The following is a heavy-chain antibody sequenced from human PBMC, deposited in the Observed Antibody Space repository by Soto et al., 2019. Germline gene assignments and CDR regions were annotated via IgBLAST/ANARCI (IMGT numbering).Heavy chain of an antibody. Sequence: PGESLKISCKASGYSFSTYWIGWVRQMPGKGLDWMGVVYPSDSYTRYSPSFQGHVTISADKSISTAYLQWSSLRDSDTAIYYCARHASSRQSMHDYYAVDVWGLGAPVTVPS. J-gene: IGHJ6*02. V-gene: IGHV5-51*01. CDR3: ARHASSRQSMHDYYAVDV. CDR2: VYPSDSYT. CDR1: GYSFSTYW. D-gene: IGHD3-10*01.